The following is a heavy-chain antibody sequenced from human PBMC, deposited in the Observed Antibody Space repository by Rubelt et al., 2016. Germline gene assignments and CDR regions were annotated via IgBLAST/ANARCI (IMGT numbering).Heavy chain of an antibody. CDR3: AIDSLAYGPL. D-gene: IGHD4-17*01. V-gene: IGHV3-23*01. Sequence: EVQLLESGGGLVQPGGSLRLSCTASGFTFRTYAMSWVRQAPGKGLEWVSGVSGSGDNTYYADSVQGRFTISRDNSKNTLFLQMNTLRAEDTAVYYCAIDSLAYGPLWGQGTLVTVSS. J-gene: IGHJ4*02. CDR1: GFTFRTYA. CDR2: VSGSGDNT.